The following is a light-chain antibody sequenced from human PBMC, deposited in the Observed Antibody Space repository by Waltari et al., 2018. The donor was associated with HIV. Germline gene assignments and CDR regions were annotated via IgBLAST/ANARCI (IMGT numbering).Light chain of an antibody. CDR2: DKN. V-gene: IGLV3-19*01. J-gene: IGLJ3*02. CDR1: SLRNYY. Sequence: SSELTQDPAVSVALGQTVTITCQGDSLRNYYASWNQQKPGQAPILVIYDKNTRPSGIPDRFSCSTSGNTASLTITGSQAEDEADYYCASRDNNGKRVLFGGGTKVTVL. CDR3: ASRDNNGKRVL.